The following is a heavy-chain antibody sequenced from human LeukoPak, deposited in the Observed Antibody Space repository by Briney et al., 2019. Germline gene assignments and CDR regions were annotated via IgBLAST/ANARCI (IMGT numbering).Heavy chain of an antibody. V-gene: IGHV3-33*01. Sequence: PGGSLRLSCAASGFTFSSYGMHWVRQAPGKGLEWVAVIWYDGSNKYYADSVKGRFTISRDNSKNTLYLQMNSLRAEDTAVYYCARGGGYYDSSGCFDYWGQGTLVTVSS. J-gene: IGHJ4*02. CDR1: GFTFSSYG. CDR2: IWYDGSNK. CDR3: ARGGGYYDSSGCFDY. D-gene: IGHD3-22*01.